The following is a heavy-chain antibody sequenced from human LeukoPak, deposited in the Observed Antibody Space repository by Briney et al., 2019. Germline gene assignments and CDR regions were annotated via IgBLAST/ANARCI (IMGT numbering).Heavy chain of an antibody. D-gene: IGHD6-13*01. Sequence: GGSLGLSCAASGFTFSSYWMHWVRQVPGRGLVWVSRINNDGSRTNYADSVKGRFTISRDNAKNTVSLQMNSLRVEDTAVYYCARDDAAAGIIFDYWGQGTLVTVSS. CDR3: ARDDAAAGIIFDY. V-gene: IGHV3-74*01. CDR1: GFTFSSYW. CDR2: INNDGSRT. J-gene: IGHJ4*02.